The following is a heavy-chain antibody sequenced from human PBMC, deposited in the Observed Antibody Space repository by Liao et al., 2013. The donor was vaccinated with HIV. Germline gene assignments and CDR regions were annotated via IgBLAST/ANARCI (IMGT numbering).Heavy chain of an antibody. J-gene: IGHJ3*02. CDR2: IYYSGST. Sequence: QLQLQESGPGLVKPSETLSLTCTVSGGSISSSTYYWGWIRQPPGKGLEWIGSIYYSGSTYYNPSLKSRVTISVDTSKNQFSLKLSSVTAADTAVYYCARVLRWLSAFDIWGQGTMVTVSS. CDR3: ARVLRWLSAFDI. V-gene: IGHV4-39*07. D-gene: IGHD3-22*01. CDR1: GGSISSSTYY.